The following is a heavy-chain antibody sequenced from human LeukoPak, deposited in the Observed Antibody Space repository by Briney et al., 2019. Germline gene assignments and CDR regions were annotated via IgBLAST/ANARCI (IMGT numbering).Heavy chain of an antibody. CDR2: IYYSGST. D-gene: IGHD5-24*01. CDR3: ARGAGAGYNLQPFDY. CDR1: GGSISSYY. Sequence: PSETLSLTCTVSGGSISSYYWSWIRQPPGKGLEWIGYIYYSGSTKYYPSLKSRVSISVDTSKNQFSLRLSSVTAADTAVYYCARGAGAGYNLQPFDYWGQGTLVTVSS. V-gene: IGHV4-59*08. J-gene: IGHJ4*02.